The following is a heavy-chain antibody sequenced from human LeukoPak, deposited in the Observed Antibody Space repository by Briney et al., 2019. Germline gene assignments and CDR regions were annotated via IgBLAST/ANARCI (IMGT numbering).Heavy chain of an antibody. J-gene: IGHJ6*02. CDR3: ASLENASVSSNSYYYYGGRDI. V-gene: IGHV1-2*02. CDR2: ISPTRGGT. Sequence: ASVSVSCTASGYSLTAYYIRCVRQTPGQGRERRGRISPTRGGTKSTQTSLGRVSMSRETSISTSYMELSSLRPDDTAVYYCASLENASVSSNSYYYYGGRDIWGQGTMVTVSS. D-gene: IGHD3-16*01. CDR1: GYSLTAYY.